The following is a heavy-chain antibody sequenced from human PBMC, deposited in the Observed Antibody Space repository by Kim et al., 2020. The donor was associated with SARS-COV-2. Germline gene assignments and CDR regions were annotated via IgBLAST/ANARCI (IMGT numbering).Heavy chain of an antibody. CDR3: AKADMGVVGTLEIDS. J-gene: IGHJ4*02. Sequence: GGSLRLSCAASGFTFSTYAMSWVRQAPGKGLEWVSAISGSGFSTYYAGSVKGLFTISRDNSKNTLYLQMSSLRADDTALYYCAKADMGVVGTLEIDSWGVGTLVTVSS. D-gene: IGHD2-15*01. CDR1: GFTFSTYA. V-gene: IGHV3-23*01. CDR2: ISGSGFST.